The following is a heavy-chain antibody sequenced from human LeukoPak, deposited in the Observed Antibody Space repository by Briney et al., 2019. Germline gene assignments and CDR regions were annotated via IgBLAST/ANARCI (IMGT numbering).Heavy chain of an antibody. J-gene: IGHJ4*02. CDR3: ARDPVTMVRGVIDY. Sequence: ASETLSLTCTVSGGSISSSSYYWGWIRQPPGKGLEWIGSIYYSGSTYYNPSLKSRVTISVDTSKNQFSLKLSSVTAADTAVYYCARDPVTMVRGVIDYWGQGTLVTVSS. V-gene: IGHV4-39*07. CDR1: GGSISSSSYY. D-gene: IGHD3-10*01. CDR2: IYYSGST.